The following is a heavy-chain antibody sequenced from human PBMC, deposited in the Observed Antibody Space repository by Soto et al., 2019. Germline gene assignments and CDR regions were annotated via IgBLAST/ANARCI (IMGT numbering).Heavy chain of an antibody. CDR3: ARDTNLKAGSSLDY. V-gene: IGHV1-3*01. D-gene: IGHD6-13*01. J-gene: IGHJ4*02. CDR2: INAGNGNT. Sequence: GASVKVSCKASGYTFTIYAMHWVRQSAGQRLDWMGCINAGNGNTKYSQKFQGRVTITRDTSASTAYMELSSLRSEDTAVYYCARDTNLKAGSSLDYWGQGTLVTVSS. CDR1: GYTFTIYA.